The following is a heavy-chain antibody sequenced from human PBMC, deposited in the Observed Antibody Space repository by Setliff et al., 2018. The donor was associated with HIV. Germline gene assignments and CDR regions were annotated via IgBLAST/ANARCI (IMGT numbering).Heavy chain of an antibody. D-gene: IGHD6-19*01. CDR1: GFTFSSYW. V-gene: IGHV3-74*01. CDR2: INSDGSST. Sequence: GGSLRLSCAASGFTFSSYWMHWVRQAPGQGLVWVSRINSDGSSTSYEYSVKGRFTISRDNAKNTLYLQVNSLRAEDTAVYYCAKRGEQWLAYAFDIWGQGTMVTVSS. CDR3: AKRGEQWLAYAFDI. J-gene: IGHJ3*02.